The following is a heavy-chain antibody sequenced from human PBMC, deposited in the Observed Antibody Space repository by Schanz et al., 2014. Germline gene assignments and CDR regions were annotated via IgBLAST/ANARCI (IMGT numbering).Heavy chain of an antibody. CDR2: LYINAGST. D-gene: IGHD2-21*01. CDR1: GFAFSAYS. CDR3: ARDEGRDGYNLAFDV. V-gene: IGHV3-23*04. Sequence: EVQLVESGGGLVQPGGSLRLSCAASGFAFSAYSMNWVRQAPGKGLEWISSLYINAGSTRYADSVKGRFFISRDSSKNTLFLQMNSLRADDTAIYFCARDEGRDGYNLAFDVWGQGTLVTVSS. J-gene: IGHJ3*01.